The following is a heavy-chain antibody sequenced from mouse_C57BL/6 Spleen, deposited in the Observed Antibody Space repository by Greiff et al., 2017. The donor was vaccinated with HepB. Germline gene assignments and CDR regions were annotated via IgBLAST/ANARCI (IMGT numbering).Heavy chain of an antibody. Sequence: QVQLQQPGTELVKPGDSVKLSCKASGYTFTSYWMHWVKQRPGQGLEWIGNINPSNGGTNYNEKLKSKATLTVDKSTSTAYMQLSSLTSEDSAVYDCAREGNWDNGEDYWGQGTTLTVSS. D-gene: IGHD4-1*01. J-gene: IGHJ2*01. V-gene: IGHV1-53*01. CDR1: GYTFTSYW. CDR3: AREGNWDNGEDY. CDR2: INPSNGGT.